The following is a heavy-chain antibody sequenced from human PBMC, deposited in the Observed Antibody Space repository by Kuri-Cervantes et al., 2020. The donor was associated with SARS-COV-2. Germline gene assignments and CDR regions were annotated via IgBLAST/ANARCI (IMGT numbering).Heavy chain of an antibody. CDR3: TSGYSSSWPYYYYYYMDV. D-gene: IGHD6-13*01. Sequence: GGSLRLSCAASGFTFSNAWMSWVRQAPGKGLEWVGFIRSKAYGGTTEYAASVKGRFTISRDDSKSIAYLQMNSLKTEDTAVYYCTSGYSSSWPYYYYYYMDVWGKGTTVTVSS. CDR1: GFTFSNAW. J-gene: IGHJ6*03. CDR2: IRSKAYGGTT. V-gene: IGHV3-49*04.